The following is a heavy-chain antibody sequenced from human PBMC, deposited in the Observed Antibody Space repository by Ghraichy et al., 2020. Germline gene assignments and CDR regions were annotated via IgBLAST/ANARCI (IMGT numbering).Heavy chain of an antibody. CDR3: ARGVYDFWSGYWRGSYYYYYYYMDV. CDR2: IIPIFGTA. Sequence: SVKVSCKASGGTFSSYAISWVRQAPGQGLEWMGGIIPIFGTANYAQKFQGRVTITADESTSTAYMELSSLRSEDTAVYYCARGVYDFWSGYWRGSYYYYYYYMDVWGKGTTVTVSS. CDR1: GGTFSSYA. J-gene: IGHJ6*03. V-gene: IGHV1-69*13. D-gene: IGHD3-3*01.